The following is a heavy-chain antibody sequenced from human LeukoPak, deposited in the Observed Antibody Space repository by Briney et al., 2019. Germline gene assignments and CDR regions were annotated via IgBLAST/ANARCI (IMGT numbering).Heavy chain of an antibody. D-gene: IGHD3-10*01. CDR2: ISAYNDDT. CDR1: GGTFSSCT. V-gene: IGHV1-18*01. CDR3: AREGTVSKGRPNDY. J-gene: IGHJ4*02. Sequence: GASVKVSCKASGGTFSSCTISWVRQAPGQGLEWMGWISAYNDDTNYVQKFQGRITMTTDTSTSTAYMELRSLRSDDTAVYYCAREGTVSKGRPNDYWGQGTLVTVSS.